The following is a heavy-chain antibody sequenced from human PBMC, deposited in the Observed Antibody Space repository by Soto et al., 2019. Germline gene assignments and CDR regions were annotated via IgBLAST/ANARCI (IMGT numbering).Heavy chain of an antibody. Sequence: LRLSCAASGFSFVNYAMSWVRQAPGKGLEWVSGLSGSGTSTYYADSVKGRFTISRDNSRDTLFLQMNSLTADDTAVYYCAKATTNGGWFNPFDSWGQGALVTVSS. CDR2: LSGSGTST. CDR3: AKATTNGGWFNPFDS. J-gene: IGHJ4*02. CDR1: GFSFVNYA. V-gene: IGHV3-23*01. D-gene: IGHD6-19*01.